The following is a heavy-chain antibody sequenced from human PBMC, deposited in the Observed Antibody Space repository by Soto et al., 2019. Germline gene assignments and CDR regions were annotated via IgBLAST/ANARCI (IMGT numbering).Heavy chain of an antibody. Sequence: QVQLQESGPGLVKPSQTLSLTCTVSGGSISSGGYYWYWIRQHPGKGLEWIGYIYYSGTTYYNPSLKSRFTISVDTSKNQFSLKLSSVTAADPAVYYCAASCVACGGFNYYGMDVWGQGTTVTVSS. D-gene: IGHD2-21*01. J-gene: IGHJ6*02. CDR3: AASCVACGGFNYYGMDV. CDR2: IYYSGTT. V-gene: IGHV4-31*03. CDR1: GGSISSGGYY.